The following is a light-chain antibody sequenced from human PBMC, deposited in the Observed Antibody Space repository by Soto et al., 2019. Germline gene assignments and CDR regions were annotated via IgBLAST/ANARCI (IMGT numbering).Light chain of an antibody. CDR2: GVS. Sequence: EIVLTQSPGTLSLSPGERATLTCRVSQSVNAGYLAWYQQKPGQAPRLLFYGVSNRAAGIPDRFSGSGSGTDFTLTISCLELEDFEVIYCQVYVSSPRYNFAQGTKVDTK. CDR3: QVYVSSPRYN. V-gene: IGKV3-20*01. CDR1: QSVNAGY. J-gene: IGKJ2*01.